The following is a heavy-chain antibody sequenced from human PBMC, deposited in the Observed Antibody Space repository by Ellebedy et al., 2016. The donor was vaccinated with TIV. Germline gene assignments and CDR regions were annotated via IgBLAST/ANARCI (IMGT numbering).Heavy chain of an antibody. J-gene: IGHJ4*02. CDR3: VRFHDGSDYYYDY. Sequence: GGSLRLXXAASGFTFSSYWMHWVRQAPGKGLEWVSRISGDGSFTNYADSVKGRFTISRDNAKKTLYLQMNSLRAEDTAVYYCVRFHDGSDYYYDYWGQGTLVTVSS. CDR1: GFTFSSYW. V-gene: IGHV3-74*01. CDR2: ISGDGSFT. D-gene: IGHD3-10*01.